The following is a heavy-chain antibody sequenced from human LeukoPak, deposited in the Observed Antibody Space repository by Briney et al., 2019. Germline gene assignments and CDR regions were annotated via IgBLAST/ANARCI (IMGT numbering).Heavy chain of an antibody. CDR3: ARERSGSSCQDY. CDR1: GFPFIRFA. CDR2: ISYDGNTK. D-gene: IGHD2-2*01. J-gene: IGHJ4*02. Sequence: PGGSLRLSCAASGFPFIRFAMHWVRQAPGKGLEWVAVISYDGNTKYYADSVKGRFTVSRDNSKNTLYLQMNSLRADDTAVYYCARERSGSSCQDYWGRGTLVTVSS. V-gene: IGHV3-30-3*01.